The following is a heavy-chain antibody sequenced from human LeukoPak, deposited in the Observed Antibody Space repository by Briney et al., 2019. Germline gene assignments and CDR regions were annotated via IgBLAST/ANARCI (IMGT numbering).Heavy chain of an antibody. CDR1: GGSISSYY. D-gene: IGHD2-2*01. Sequence: SETLSLTCTVSGGSISSYYWSWIRQPPGKGLEWIGYIYYSGSTYYNPSLKSRVTISVDTSKNQFSLKLSSVTAADTAVYYCARSGPAAGRPDAFDIWGQGTMVTVSS. V-gene: IGHV4-59*12. CDR2: IYYSGST. J-gene: IGHJ3*02. CDR3: ARSGPAAGRPDAFDI.